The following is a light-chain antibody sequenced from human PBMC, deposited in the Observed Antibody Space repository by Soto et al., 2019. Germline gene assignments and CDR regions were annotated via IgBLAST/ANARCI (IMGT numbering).Light chain of an antibody. J-gene: IGKJ4*01. CDR2: GAS. Sequence: EIVLTQSPGTLSVSPGERATLSCRASQSAGSNLACYQQKPGQAPRLLIYGASSRATGIPARFSGSGSGTDFTLTISSLQFEDFAVYYCQQSNDWPLTFGGGTRWIS. CDR1: QSAGSN. CDR3: QQSNDWPLT. V-gene: IGKV3-15*01.